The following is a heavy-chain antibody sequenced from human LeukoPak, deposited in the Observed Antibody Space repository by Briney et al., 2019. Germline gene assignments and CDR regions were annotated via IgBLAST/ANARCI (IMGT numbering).Heavy chain of an antibody. V-gene: IGHV3-23*01. J-gene: IGHJ4*02. CDR1: GFTFSSYA. CDR2: ISGSGGST. CDR3: ARDIAAAGNPFGRPNDY. D-gene: IGHD6-13*01. Sequence: PPGGSLRLFCAASGFTFSSYAMSWVRQAPGKGLEWVSAISGSGGSTYYADSVKGRFTISRDNSKNTLYLQMNSLRAEDTAVYYCARDIAAAGNPFGRPNDYWGQGTLVTVSS.